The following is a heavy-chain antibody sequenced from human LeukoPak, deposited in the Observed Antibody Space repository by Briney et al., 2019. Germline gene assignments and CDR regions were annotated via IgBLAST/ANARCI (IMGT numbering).Heavy chain of an antibody. J-gene: IGHJ4*02. V-gene: IGHV1-2*02. Sequence: AASVKVSCKASGYTFTGYYMHWVRQAPGQGLEWMGWINPNSGGTNYAQKFQGRVTMTRDTSISTAYMELSRLRSDDTAVYYCARDGEIIAVAGTLDYWGQGTLVTVSS. CDR3: ARDGEIIAVAGTLDY. D-gene: IGHD6-19*01. CDR2: INPNSGGT. CDR1: GYTFTGYY.